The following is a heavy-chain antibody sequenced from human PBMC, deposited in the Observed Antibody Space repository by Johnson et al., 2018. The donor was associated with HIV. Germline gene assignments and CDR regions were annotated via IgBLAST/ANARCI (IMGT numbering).Heavy chain of an antibody. D-gene: IGHD1-26*01. V-gene: IGHV3-30-3*01. J-gene: IGHJ3*02. CDR1: GFTFSSFA. CDR3: ARDKVDDAFDI. Sequence: VQLVESGGGVVQPGTSLRLSCAASGFTFSSFAMHWVRQAPGKGLEWMAFISYDGSNKYYADSVKGRFTISRDNSKNTLYLQMNSLRAEDTAVYYCARDKVDDAFDIWGQGTMVTVSS. CDR2: ISYDGSNK.